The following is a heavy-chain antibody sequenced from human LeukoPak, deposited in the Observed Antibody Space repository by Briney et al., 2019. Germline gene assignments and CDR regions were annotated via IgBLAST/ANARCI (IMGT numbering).Heavy chain of an antibody. CDR3: ARDPPTYYDFWSGYSC. D-gene: IGHD3-3*01. V-gene: IGHV3-21*01. Sequence: GGSLRLXCAASGFTCSSYSMNWVRRAPGKGLEWVSSISSSNSYIYYADSVKGRFTISRDNAKNSLYLQMNSLRAEDTAVYYCARDPPTYYDFWSGYSCWGQGTLVTVSS. CDR1: GFTCSSYS. CDR2: ISSSNSYI. J-gene: IGHJ4*02.